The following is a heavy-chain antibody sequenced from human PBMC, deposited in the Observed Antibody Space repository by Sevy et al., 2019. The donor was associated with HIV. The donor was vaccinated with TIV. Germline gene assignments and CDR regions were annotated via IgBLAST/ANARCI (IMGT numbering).Heavy chain of an antibody. CDR3: ARCPGHYSIDY. CDR1: GFTFNTYS. D-gene: IGHD2-21*01. Sequence: GGPLRLSCAASGFTFNTYSLIWVRQTPGKGLEWLSFIGTAAGVTYYADSVKGRFTISRDNAKNSLYLQMNSLGDEDTAVYYCARCPGHYSIDYWGQGTLVTVSS. V-gene: IGHV3-48*02. J-gene: IGHJ4*02. CDR2: IGTAAGVT.